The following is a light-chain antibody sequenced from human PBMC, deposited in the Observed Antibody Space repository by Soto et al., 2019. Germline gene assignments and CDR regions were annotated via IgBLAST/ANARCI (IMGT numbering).Light chain of an antibody. CDR3: QQFGGSSRT. J-gene: IGKJ1*01. Sequence: EIVLTQSPGTLSLSPGERAPLSCGASQGVSSTYLAWYQQKPGQAPRLLIYGASFRATGIPDRFSGSGSGTDFTLTISRLEPEDFAVYYCQQFGGSSRTFGQGTKVDIK. CDR1: QGVSSTY. CDR2: GAS. V-gene: IGKV3-20*01.